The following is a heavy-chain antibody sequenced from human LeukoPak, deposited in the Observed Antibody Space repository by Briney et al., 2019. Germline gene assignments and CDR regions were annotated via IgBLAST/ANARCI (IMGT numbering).Heavy chain of an antibody. Sequence: SQTLSLTCAISGDSVSSNSPAWNWIRQSPSRGLEWLGRTYYRSKWYNDYAVSVKSRITINPDTSKNQFSLQLNSVTPEDTAVYYCARDKSRYSYGGTVFDYWGQGTLVTVSS. CDR1: GDSVSSNSPA. CDR3: ARDKSRYSYGGTVFDY. CDR2: TYYRSKWYN. V-gene: IGHV6-1*01. D-gene: IGHD5-18*01. J-gene: IGHJ4*02.